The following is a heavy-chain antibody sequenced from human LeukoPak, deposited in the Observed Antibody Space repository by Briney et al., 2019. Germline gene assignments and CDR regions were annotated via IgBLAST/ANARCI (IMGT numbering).Heavy chain of an antibody. CDR2: IYYSGST. CDR3: ARDEGGIR. CDR1: GGSISSSSYY. J-gene: IGHJ4*02. D-gene: IGHD1-1*01. V-gene: IGHV4-39*06. Sequence: SETLSLTCTVSGGSISSSSYYWGWIRQPPGKGLEWIGSIYYSGSTYYNPSLKSRVTISVDTSKNQFPLKLSSVTAADTAVYYCARDEGGIRWGQGTLVTVSS.